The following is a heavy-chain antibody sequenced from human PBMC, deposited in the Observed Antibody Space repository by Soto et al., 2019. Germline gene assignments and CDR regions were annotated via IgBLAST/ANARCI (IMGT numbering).Heavy chain of an antibody. D-gene: IGHD2-15*01. V-gene: IGHV4-31*01. CDR1: GGSITTGGYY. J-gene: IGHJ4*02. Sequence: SETLSLTCTVSGGSITTGGYYWSWIRHLPGKGLEWIGHRYYSESTYYNPSLKSPVSISLDTSKNQFSLKVSFVPGAVTAMYYCASTKCCGGSRYQWPVDFWGEGTQVIV. CDR3: ASTKCCGGSRYQWPVDF. CDR2: RYYSEST.